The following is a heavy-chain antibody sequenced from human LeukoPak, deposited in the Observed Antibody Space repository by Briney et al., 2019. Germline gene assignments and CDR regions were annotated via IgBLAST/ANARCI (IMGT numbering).Heavy chain of an antibody. Sequence: ASVKVSCKASGYTFTGYYMHWVRQAPGQGLEWMGWINPNSGGTNYAQKFQGRVTMTRDTSISTAYMELSRLRSDDTAVYYCVRVIAVAGTKYYGMDVWGQGTTVTVSS. CDR1: GYTFTGYY. D-gene: IGHD6-19*01. CDR3: VRVIAVAGTKYYGMDV. CDR2: INPNSGGT. J-gene: IGHJ6*02. V-gene: IGHV1-2*02.